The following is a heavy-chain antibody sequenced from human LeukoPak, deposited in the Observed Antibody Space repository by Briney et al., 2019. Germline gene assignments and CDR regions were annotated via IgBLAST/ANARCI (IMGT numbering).Heavy chain of an antibody. CDR2: IIPILGIA. J-gene: IGHJ4*02. Sequence: ASVKVSCKASGGTFSSYAISWVRQAPGQGLEWMGRIIPILGIANYAQKFQGRVTITADKSTSTAYMELSSLRSEDTAVYYCASLRWGTYDSSGYYYPYFDYWGQGTLVTVSS. CDR3: ASLRWGTYDSSGYYYPYFDY. CDR1: GGTFSSYA. D-gene: IGHD3-22*01. V-gene: IGHV1-69*04.